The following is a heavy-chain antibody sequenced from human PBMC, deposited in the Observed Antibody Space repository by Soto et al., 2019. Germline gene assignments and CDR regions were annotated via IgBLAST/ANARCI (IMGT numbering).Heavy chain of an antibody. J-gene: IGHJ4*02. Sequence: ASVKVSFNASGYTSTGYYIHWLRHAPGQGLDWMGCINPNSGGTNYAQKFQGGVTMTRDTSISTAYMELSRLRSDDTAVYYCARWAQAVAGNDYWGQGTLVTVSS. D-gene: IGHD6-19*01. CDR3: ARWAQAVAGNDY. CDR1: GYTSTGYY. CDR2: INPNSGGT. V-gene: IGHV1-2*02.